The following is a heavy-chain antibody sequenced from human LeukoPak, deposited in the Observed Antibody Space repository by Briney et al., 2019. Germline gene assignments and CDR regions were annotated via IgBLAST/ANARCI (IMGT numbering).Heavy chain of an antibody. D-gene: IGHD3-10*01. J-gene: IGHJ4*02. CDR3: AKNAKPLSYYYGSGPLDY. CDR2: ISSSGSTI. CDR1: GFTFSDYY. Sequence: GGSLRLSCAASGFTFSDYYMSWIRQAPGKGLEWVSYISSSGSTIYYADSVKGRFTISRDNAKNSLYLQMNSLRAEDTAVYYCAKNAKPLSYYYGSGPLDYWGQGTLVTVSS. V-gene: IGHV3-11*04.